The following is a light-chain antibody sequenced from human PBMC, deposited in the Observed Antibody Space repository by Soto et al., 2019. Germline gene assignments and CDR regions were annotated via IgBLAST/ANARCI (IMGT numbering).Light chain of an antibody. CDR2: RAS. Sequence: EIVLTQSPGTLSLSPGERATLSCRASQSVSSSYLAWYQQKPGQAPRLLIYRASSRATGIPDMFSGSGSGTDFTLTISRLEPEDFAVYYCQQYGSSPPWTFGQGTKVEIK. V-gene: IGKV3-20*01. CDR1: QSVSSSY. CDR3: QQYGSSPPWT. J-gene: IGKJ1*01.